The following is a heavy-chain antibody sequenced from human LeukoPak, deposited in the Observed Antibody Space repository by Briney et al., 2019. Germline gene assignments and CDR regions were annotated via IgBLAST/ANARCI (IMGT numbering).Heavy chain of an antibody. CDR2: ISGSGSHI. J-gene: IGHJ3*02. D-gene: IGHD3-22*01. CDR3: AKGPAYYYDNDAFDI. CDR1: GFTFSSYS. Sequence: GGSLRLSCAASGFTFSSYSINWVRQAPGKGLEWVSSISGSGSHIFYADSVKGRFTISRDNAKNSLSLQMNSLRAEDTAVYYCAKGPAYYYDNDAFDIWGQGTMVTVSS. V-gene: IGHV3-21*01.